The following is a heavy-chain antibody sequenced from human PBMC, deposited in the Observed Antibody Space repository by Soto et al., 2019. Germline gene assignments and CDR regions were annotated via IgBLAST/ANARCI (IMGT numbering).Heavy chain of an antibody. CDR3: AKFKGFNWNYVFDY. CDR2: IGGSSGTT. J-gene: IGHJ4*02. CDR1: GLTFSNFA. Sequence: LRLSCEVSGLTFSNFAMSWVRQAPGKGLEWASAIGGSSGTTFYADSVKGRFTISKDYAKNMLYLQMNSLRAEDTAVYYCAKFKGFNWNYVFDYWGQGVPVTVSS. D-gene: IGHD1-7*01. V-gene: IGHV3-23*01.